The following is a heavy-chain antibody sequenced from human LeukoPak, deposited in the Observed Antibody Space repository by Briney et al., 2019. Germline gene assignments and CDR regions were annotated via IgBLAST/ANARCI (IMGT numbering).Heavy chain of an antibody. V-gene: IGHV1-18*01. CDR2: ISAYNGNT. CDR1: GYTFTSYG. Sequence: GASVKVSCKASGYTFTSYGISWVRQAPGQGLEWMGWISAYNGNTNYAQKLQGRVTMTTDTSTSTAYMELRSLRSDDTAVYYCARISESSSWSWKHSCDYWGQGTLVTVSS. J-gene: IGHJ4*02. CDR3: ARISESSSWSWKHSCDY. D-gene: IGHD6-13*01.